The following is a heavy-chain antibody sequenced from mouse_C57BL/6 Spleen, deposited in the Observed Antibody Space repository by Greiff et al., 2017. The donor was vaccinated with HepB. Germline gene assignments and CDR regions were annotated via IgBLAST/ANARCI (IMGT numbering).Heavy chain of an antibody. J-gene: IGHJ2*01. CDR1: GYAFSSSW. Sequence: VQLQQSGPELVKPGASVKISCKASGYAFSSSWMNWVKQRPGKGLEWIGRIYPGDGDTNYNGKFKGKATLTADKSSSTAYMQLSSLTSEDSAVYFCANYDYDRNYWGQGTTLTVSS. CDR2: IYPGDGDT. D-gene: IGHD2-4*01. CDR3: ANYDYDRNY. V-gene: IGHV1-82*01.